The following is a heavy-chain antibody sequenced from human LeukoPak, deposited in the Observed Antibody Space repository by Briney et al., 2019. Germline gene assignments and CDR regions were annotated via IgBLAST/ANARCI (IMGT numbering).Heavy chain of an antibody. CDR1: GFTFSSYG. V-gene: IGHV3-30*18. CDR2: ISNDGSKK. CDR3: AKEIYFGSGSYPDY. Sequence: GGSLRLSCAASGFTFSSYGIHWVRQAPGKGLEWMAVISNDGSKKYYADSVKGRFTISRDNSKNTLYPQMNSLRAEDTAIYYCAKEIYFGSGSYPDYWGQGTLVTVSS. J-gene: IGHJ4*02. D-gene: IGHD3-10*01.